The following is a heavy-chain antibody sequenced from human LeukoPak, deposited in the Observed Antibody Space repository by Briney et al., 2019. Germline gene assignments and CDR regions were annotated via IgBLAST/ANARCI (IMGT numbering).Heavy chain of an antibody. CDR3: ARESGWYDSATDP. J-gene: IGHJ5*02. D-gene: IGHD6-19*01. Sequence: PGGSLRLSCVASGFTFSDYYMSWIRQAPGKGLEWVSYISSSGSTIYYADSVKGRFTISRDNAKNSLYLQMNSLRAEDTAVYYCARESGWYDSATDPWGQGTLVTVSS. CDR2: ISSSGSTI. V-gene: IGHV3-11*01. CDR1: GFTFSDYY.